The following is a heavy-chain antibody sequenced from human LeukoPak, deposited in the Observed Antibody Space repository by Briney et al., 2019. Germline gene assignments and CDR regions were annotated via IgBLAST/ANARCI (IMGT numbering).Heavy chain of an antibody. CDR1: GGSISSYY. D-gene: IGHD3-3*01. V-gene: IGHV4-59*08. Sequence: PSETLSLTCTVSGGSISSYYWSWARQPPGKELEWIGHISYSGSTNYIPSLKSRVTISVDTSKNQFSLNLSSVTAADTAVYYCARPSRTGSGWDAFDIWGQGTMVTVSS. CDR2: ISYSGST. J-gene: IGHJ3*02. CDR3: ARPSRTGSGWDAFDI.